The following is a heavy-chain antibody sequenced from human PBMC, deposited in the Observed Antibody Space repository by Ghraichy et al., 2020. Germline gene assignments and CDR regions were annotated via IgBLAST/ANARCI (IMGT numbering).Heavy chain of an antibody. V-gene: IGHV3-30-3*01. J-gene: IGHJ4*02. CDR1: GLTFSDYA. CDR3: ARDGAPLGTTTRGFDF. Sequence: GGSLRLSCAASGLTFSDYAMHWVRQAPGKGLEWVAVISYHGNDQYYTDSVKGRFTISRDDAENTLYLQMHSLRADDTAVYYCARDGAPLGTTTRGFDFWGQGTLVTVSS. CDR2: ISYHGNDQ. D-gene: IGHD1-7*01.